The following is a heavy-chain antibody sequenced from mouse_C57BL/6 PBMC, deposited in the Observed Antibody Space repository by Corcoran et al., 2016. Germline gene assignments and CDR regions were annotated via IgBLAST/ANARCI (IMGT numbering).Heavy chain of an antibody. Sequence: QIQLVLSGTELKKNGETAKISCKDSGSPFTTYGRSRVQQAPGNGLKLMGWINNYSGVPTYADDFKGRFAFSLETSASTACLQINNLKNEDTATYVCASQGAMDYWGQGTSVTVSS. J-gene: IGHJ4*01. CDR3: ASQGAMDY. CDR2: INNYSGVP. CDR1: GSPFTTYG. V-gene: IGHV9-3*01.